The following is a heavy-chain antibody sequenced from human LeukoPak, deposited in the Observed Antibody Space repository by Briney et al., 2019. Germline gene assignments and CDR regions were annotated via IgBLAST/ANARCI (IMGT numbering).Heavy chain of an antibody. D-gene: IGHD1/OR15-1a*01. J-gene: IGHJ4*02. CDR1: GFIASSND. Sequence: GGSLRLSSVGTGFIASSNDMSWFRQAPGKGLEWISLIYSGGTTYYADSVMGRFTISRDNSKTTLFLQMNSLKAEGTAVYYCATGGRSGVALEQWGQGTLVTVSS. CDR3: ATGGRSGVALEQ. CDR2: IYSGGTT. V-gene: IGHV3-53*01.